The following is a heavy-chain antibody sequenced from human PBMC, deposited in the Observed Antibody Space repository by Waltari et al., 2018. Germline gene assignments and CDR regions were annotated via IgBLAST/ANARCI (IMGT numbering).Heavy chain of an antibody. CDR3: ETYIGASVGTAAFDV. J-gene: IGHJ3*01. Sequence: QLQLQESGPGLVKPSETLSLTCSVSGVSITSNRHYWGWIRQPPGQGLEWIGTMSYTGATYSSPSLESRVTVSRDTSKNQLSLKLVSVTAADTAVYYCETYIGASVGTAAFDVWGQGTMVAVSS. D-gene: IGHD1-1*01. CDR2: MSYTGAT. CDR1: GVSITSNRHY. V-gene: IGHV4-39*01.